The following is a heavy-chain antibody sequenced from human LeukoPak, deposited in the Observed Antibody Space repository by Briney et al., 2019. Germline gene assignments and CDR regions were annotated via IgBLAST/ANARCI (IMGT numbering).Heavy chain of an antibody. CDR1: GYTFTSYY. CDR2: INPSGGST. Sequence: ASVKVSCKASGYTFTSYYMHWVRQAPGQGLEWMGIINPSGGSTSYAQKFQGRVTMTRDTSTSTGYMELSSLRSEDTAVYYCARVIGYYYGSGSYGSDDYWGQGTLVTVSS. D-gene: IGHD3-10*01. J-gene: IGHJ4*02. CDR3: ARVIGYYYGSGSYGSDDY. V-gene: IGHV1-46*01.